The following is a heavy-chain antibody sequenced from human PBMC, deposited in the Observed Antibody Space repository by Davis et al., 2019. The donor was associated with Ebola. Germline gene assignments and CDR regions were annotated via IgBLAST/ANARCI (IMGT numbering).Heavy chain of an antibody. V-gene: IGHV3-21*01. CDR1: GFTFSSYS. D-gene: IGHD3/OR15-3a*01. Sequence: GESLKISCAASGFTFSSYSMNWVRQAPGKGLEWVSSISSSSSYIYYADSVKGRFTISRDNAKNSLYLQMNSLRAEDTAVYYCARDLVWGLLHMGAIDYWGQGTLVTVSS. CDR2: ISSSSSYI. CDR3: ARDLVWGLLHMGAIDY. J-gene: IGHJ4*02.